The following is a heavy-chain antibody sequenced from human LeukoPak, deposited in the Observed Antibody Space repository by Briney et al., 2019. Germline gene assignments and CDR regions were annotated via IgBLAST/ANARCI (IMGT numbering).Heavy chain of an antibody. CDR2: IYSDGVT. Sequence: GGSLRLSCAASGFIVNSYAMSWVRQAPGKGLAWVSLIYSDGVTQYADAVKGRFTISRDNSKNTPYLQMNSLRDEDTAIDFCARDRAEGKTWVEFDPWGQGTLVTVSS. CDR1: GFIVNSYA. V-gene: IGHV3-66*02. CDR3: ARDRAEGKTWVEFDP. J-gene: IGHJ5*02.